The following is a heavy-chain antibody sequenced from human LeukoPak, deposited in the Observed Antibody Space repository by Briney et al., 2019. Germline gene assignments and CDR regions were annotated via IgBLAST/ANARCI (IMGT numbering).Heavy chain of an antibody. V-gene: IGHV4-4*07. Sequence: SETLSLTCTVPGGSISSYYWSWIRQPAGKGLEWIGRIHTTGGTRYNPSLKSRITMSVDASKNQFSLKLSSVTAADTAVYYCARVLLWFGELPFDPWGQGTLVTVSS. CDR3: ARVLLWFGELPFDP. D-gene: IGHD3-10*01. CDR2: IHTTGGT. CDR1: GGSISSYY. J-gene: IGHJ5*02.